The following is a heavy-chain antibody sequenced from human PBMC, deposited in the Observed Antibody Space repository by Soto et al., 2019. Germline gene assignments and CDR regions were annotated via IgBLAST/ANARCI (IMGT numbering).Heavy chain of an antibody. CDR3: ARESEDLTSTFDY. J-gene: IGHJ4*02. Sequence: GGSLRLSCAASGFTFTRYSMNWVRQAPGKGLEWVSSISSTTNYIYYGDSMKGRFTISRDNAKNSLYLEMNSLRAEDTAVYYCARESEDLTSTFDYWGQGALVTVSS. CDR2: ISSTTNYI. V-gene: IGHV3-21*06. CDR1: GFTFTRYS.